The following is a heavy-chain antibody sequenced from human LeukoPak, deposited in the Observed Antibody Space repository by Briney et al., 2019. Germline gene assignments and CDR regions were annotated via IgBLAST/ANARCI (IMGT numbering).Heavy chain of an antibody. V-gene: IGHV4-39*07. D-gene: IGHD4-17*01. CDR3: AGYHAYGVTTPPLGY. Sequence: SETLSLTCTVSGGSLSNNDYYWGWIRQPPGKGLEWFGSRFYGGTSYYNPSLRSRVTISIHTSENQLSLELSSVTAADTAVYYCAGYHAYGVTTPPLGYWGQGILVTVSS. J-gene: IGHJ4*02. CDR2: RFYGGTS. CDR1: GGSLSNNDYY.